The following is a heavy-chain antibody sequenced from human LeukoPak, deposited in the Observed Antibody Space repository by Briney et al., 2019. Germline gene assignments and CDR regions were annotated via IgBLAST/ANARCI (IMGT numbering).Heavy chain of an antibody. J-gene: IGHJ4*02. Sequence: VASVKVSCKASGGTFSSYAISWVRQAPGQGLEWMGGIIPTFGTANYAQKFQGRVTITTDESTSTAYMELSSLRSEDTAVYYCARVLLTYDILTGYYDYWGQGTLVTVSS. CDR3: ARVLLTYDILTGYYDY. CDR2: IIPTFGTA. CDR1: GGTFSSYA. V-gene: IGHV1-69*05. D-gene: IGHD3-9*01.